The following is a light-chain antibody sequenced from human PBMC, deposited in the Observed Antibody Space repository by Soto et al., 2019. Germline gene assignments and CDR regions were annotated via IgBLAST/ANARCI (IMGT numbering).Light chain of an antibody. CDR3: SSYTSSSTLVV. CDR2: GVS. CDR1: SSDVGGYNY. Sequence: QSALTQPASVSGSPGQSITISCTGTSSDVGGYNYVSWYQQHPGKAPKLMIYGVSNRPSGVSNRFSGSKSGNTASLTISGLQAEDEAEYYCSSYTSSSTLVVFGGGTKLTVL. J-gene: IGLJ2*01. V-gene: IGLV2-14*01.